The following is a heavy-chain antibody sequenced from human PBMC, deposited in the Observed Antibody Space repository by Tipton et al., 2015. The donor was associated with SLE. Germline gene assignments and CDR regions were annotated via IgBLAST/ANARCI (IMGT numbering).Heavy chain of an antibody. Sequence: TLSLTCAVSGGSISSHYWSWIRQPPGKALEWIGYINDSGNTNYNPSLESRVTISVDTSKNQFSLKLSSVTAADTAVYYCATWIAAAGNDAFDIWGQGTMVTVSS. CDR2: INDSGNT. CDR3: ATWIAAAGNDAFDI. D-gene: IGHD6-13*01. CDR1: GGSISSHY. V-gene: IGHV4-59*11. J-gene: IGHJ3*02.